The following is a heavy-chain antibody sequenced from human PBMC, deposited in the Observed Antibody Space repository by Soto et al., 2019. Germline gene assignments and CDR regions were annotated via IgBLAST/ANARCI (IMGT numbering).Heavy chain of an antibody. Sequence: ASVKVSCKASGYTFTSYAISWVRQAPGQGLEWMGWISPYKGNTYYAQRLQGRVTITTDTSTSTAYMELRSLRSDDTAVYFCARDLDGSGSYYTNYWGQGTLVTSPQ. CDR3: ARDLDGSGSYYTNY. V-gene: IGHV1-18*04. CDR2: ISPYKGNT. CDR1: GYTFTSYA. J-gene: IGHJ4*02. D-gene: IGHD3-10*01.